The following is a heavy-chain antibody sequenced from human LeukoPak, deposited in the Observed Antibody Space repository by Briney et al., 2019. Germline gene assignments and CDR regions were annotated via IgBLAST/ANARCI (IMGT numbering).Heavy chain of an antibody. CDR3: ASLYDSSGYYYADV. J-gene: IGHJ4*02. CDR2: ISAYNGNT. Sequence: ASVKVSCKASGYTFTSYGISWVRQAPGQGLEWMGWISAYNGNTNYAQKLQGRVTMTTDTSTSTACMELRSLRSDDTAVYYCASLYDSSGYYYADVWGQGTLVTVSS. V-gene: IGHV1-18*01. CDR1: GYTFTSYG. D-gene: IGHD3-22*01.